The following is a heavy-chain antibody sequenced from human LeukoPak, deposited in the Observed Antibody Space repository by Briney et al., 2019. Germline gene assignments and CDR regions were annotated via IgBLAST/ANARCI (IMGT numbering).Heavy chain of an antibody. CDR2: ISSNGGST. D-gene: IGHD3-10*01. CDR3: ARIYGSGSEGQDV. CDR1: GFTLENYS. V-gene: IGHV3-64*01. Sequence: GSLRLSCGASGFTLENYSINWVRQAPGKGLEYVSAISSNGGSTYYANSVKGRFTISRDNSKNTLYLQMGSLRAEDMAVYYCARIYGSGSEGQDVWGKGTTVTVSS. J-gene: IGHJ6*04.